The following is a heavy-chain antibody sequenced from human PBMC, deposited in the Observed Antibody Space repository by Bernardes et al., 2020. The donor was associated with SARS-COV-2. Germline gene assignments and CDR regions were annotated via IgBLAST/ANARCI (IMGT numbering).Heavy chain of an antibody. Sequence: GGSLRLSCAASGFTFSDYFIHWVRQVPGKGLVWVSRISGDGSGINYADSVRGRFTISRDNARNTLYLQMNSLRPEDMAVYYCTRGSGNYYFDYWGQGTLVTVSS. V-gene: IGHV3-74*01. CDR1: GFTFSDYF. CDR3: TRGSGNYYFDY. J-gene: IGHJ4*02. D-gene: IGHD1-26*01. CDR2: ISGDGSGI.